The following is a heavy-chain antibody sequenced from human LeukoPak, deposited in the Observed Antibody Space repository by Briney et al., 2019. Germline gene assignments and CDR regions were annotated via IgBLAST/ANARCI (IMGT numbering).Heavy chain of an antibody. CDR1: AFTFSNYD. J-gene: IGHJ5*02. CDR3: SKCAKTPEGGSGWCNWFDT. CDR2: LTGNSNNP. Sequence: GGSLRLACSASAFTFSNYDMNRVRQTPGRGLEGVSSLTGNSNNPNYADSVKCRFPISRENSKNTLYLQMNSLRAEDTALYSCSKCAKTPEGGSGWCNWFDTWGQGTLVIVSS. D-gene: IGHD3-3*01. V-gene: IGHV3-23*01.